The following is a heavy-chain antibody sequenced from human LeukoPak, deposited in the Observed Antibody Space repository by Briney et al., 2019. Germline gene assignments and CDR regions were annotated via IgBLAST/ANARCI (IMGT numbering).Heavy chain of an antibody. J-gene: IGHJ4*02. CDR1: GYTFTSYG. V-gene: IGHV1-18*01. D-gene: IGHD1-26*01. CDR3: AGTGLGATYYSY. CDR2: ISAYNGNT. Sequence: GASVKVSCKASGYTFTSYGISSGREAARQRREWMGWISAYNGNTNYAQKLQGRVTMTTDTSTSTAYMELRSLRSDDTAVYYCAGTGLGATYYSYWGQGTLVTVSS.